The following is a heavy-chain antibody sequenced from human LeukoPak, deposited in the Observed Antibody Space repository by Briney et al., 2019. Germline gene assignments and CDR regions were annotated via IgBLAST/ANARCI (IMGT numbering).Heavy chain of an antibody. CDR1: GGTFSSYA. Sequence: ASVKVSCKASGGTFSSYAISWVRQAPGQGLEWMGGIIPIFGTANYAQKFQGRVTITADKSTSTAYMELSSLRSEDTAVYYCARGSLASGRGYYYYYMDVWGKGTTVTVSS. CDR2: IIPIFGTA. V-gene: IGHV1-69*06. J-gene: IGHJ6*03. D-gene: IGHD3-10*01. CDR3: ARGSLASGRGYYYYYMDV.